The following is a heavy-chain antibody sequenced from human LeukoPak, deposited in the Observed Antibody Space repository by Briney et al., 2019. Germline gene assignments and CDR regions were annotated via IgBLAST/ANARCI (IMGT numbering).Heavy chain of an antibody. CDR3: ARAPGIMSGNWRFDY. Sequence: SETLSLTCTVSGGSISSYYWSWIRQPPGKGLEWIGYIYYSGSTNYNPSLTSRVTMSVDTSKNQFSLKLSSVTAADTAVYYCARAPGIMSGNWRFDYWGQGTLVTVSS. V-gene: IGHV4-59*12. CDR2: IYYSGST. D-gene: IGHD3-16*01. CDR1: GGSISSYY. J-gene: IGHJ4*02.